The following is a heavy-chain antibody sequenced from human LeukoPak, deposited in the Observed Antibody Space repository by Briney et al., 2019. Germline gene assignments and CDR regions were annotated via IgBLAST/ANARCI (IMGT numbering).Heavy chain of an antibody. CDR1: GYTFIVYY. D-gene: IGHD1-26*01. J-gene: IGHJ3*02. CDR3: VTGWRGRTYDAFDI. CDR2: INPNSGGT. Sequence: ASVKVSCKASGYTFIVYYMHWVRQAPGQGLEWMGWINPNSGGTNYAQKFQGRVTMTRDTSITTAYMEVSRLRSDDTAVYYCVTGWRGRTYDAFDIWGQGTMVIVSS. V-gene: IGHV1-2*02.